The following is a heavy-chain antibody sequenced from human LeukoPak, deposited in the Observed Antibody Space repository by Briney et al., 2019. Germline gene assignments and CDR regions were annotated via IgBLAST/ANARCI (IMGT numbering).Heavy chain of an antibody. CDR2: VRYTGTP. V-gene: IGHV4-59*08. CDR1: GGSISGYY. Sequence: PSETLPLTCTVSGGSISGYYWTWIRQSPGKRPEWLAYVRYTGTPNYNPSLKSRVTISVDTSKNQFSLTLTSVTAADTAVYYCARHVAPDMDYFDYWGPGTLVTVSP. D-gene: IGHD2-15*01. CDR3: ARHVAPDMDYFDY. J-gene: IGHJ4*02.